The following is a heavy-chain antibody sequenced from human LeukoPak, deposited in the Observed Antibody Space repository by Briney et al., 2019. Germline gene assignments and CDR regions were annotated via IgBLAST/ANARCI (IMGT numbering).Heavy chain of an antibody. V-gene: IGHV4-4*07. J-gene: IGHJ5*02. Sequence: SETLSLTCTVAGGTISSYYWSWIRQPAGKGLEWVGRIYTSGSTNYNPSLKSRVTMSVDTSKTQFSLTLSSVTAAATAVYYCARDRYDILTGFQSAAWFDPWGQGTLVTVSS. D-gene: IGHD3-9*01. CDR1: GGTISSYY. CDR2: IYTSGST. CDR3: ARDRYDILTGFQSAAWFDP.